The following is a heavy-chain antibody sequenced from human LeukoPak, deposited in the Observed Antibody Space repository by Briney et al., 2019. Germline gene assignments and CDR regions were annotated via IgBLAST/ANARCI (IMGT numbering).Heavy chain of an antibody. D-gene: IGHD2-21*02. CDR3: ARDRDWAFDY. CDR2: INANSDLI. V-gene: IGHV3-48*01. Sequence: GGSLRLSCAASGFTFSSYAMNWVRQAPGKGLEWFSHINANSDLIDYADSVKGRFTISRDNAKNSLYLQMNSLGAEDTAVYYCARDRDWAFDYWGQGSLVTVSS. J-gene: IGHJ4*02. CDR1: GFTFSSYA.